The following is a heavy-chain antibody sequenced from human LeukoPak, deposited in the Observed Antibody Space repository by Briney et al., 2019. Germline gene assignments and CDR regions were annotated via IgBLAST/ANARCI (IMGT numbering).Heavy chain of an antibody. CDR1: GYTFIGYY. CDR2: INPKSGDA. V-gene: IGHV1-2*02. J-gene: IGHJ3*02. Sequence: ASVKVSCKDSGYTFIGYYMNWVRQAPGQGLEWMGRINPKSGDANYAQKFQGRVTMTRDTSISTAYMELRRLISDDTAVYYCARERGTLAVAGDAVDIWGQGTMVTASS. CDR3: ARERGTLAVAGDAVDI. D-gene: IGHD6-19*01.